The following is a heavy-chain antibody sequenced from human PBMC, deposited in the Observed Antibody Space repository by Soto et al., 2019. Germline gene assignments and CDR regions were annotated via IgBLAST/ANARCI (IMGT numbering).Heavy chain of an antibody. V-gene: IGHV4-39*01. CDR1: GGSISSSSYY. J-gene: IGHJ4*02. D-gene: IGHD5-12*01. CDR2: IYYSGST. CDR3: ARQLRDGYNQYYFDY. Sequence: SETRSLTCTVSGGSISSSSYYWGWIRQPPGKGLEWIGSIYYSGSTYYNPSLKSRVTISVDTSKNQFSLKLSSVTAADTAVYYCARQLRDGYNQYYFDYWGQGTLVTVSS.